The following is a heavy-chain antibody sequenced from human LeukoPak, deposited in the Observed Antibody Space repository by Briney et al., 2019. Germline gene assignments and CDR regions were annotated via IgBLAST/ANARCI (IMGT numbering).Heavy chain of an antibody. CDR2: IKQDGTEK. V-gene: IGHV3-7*01. CDR1: GFTFSSYW. Sequence: GGSLRLSCAASGFTFSSYWMSWVRQAPGKGLEWVANIKQDGTEKNYVDSVKGRFTISRDNAKNSLYLQMNSLSAEDTAVYYCARDSHYDILTGTNMDVWGKGTTVTASS. CDR3: ARDSHYDILTGTNMDV. D-gene: IGHD3-9*01. J-gene: IGHJ6*03.